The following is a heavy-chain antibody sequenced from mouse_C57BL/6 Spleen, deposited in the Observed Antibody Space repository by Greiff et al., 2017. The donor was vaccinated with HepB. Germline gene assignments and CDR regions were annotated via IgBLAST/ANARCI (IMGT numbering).Heavy chain of an antibody. V-gene: IGHV1-64*01. J-gene: IGHJ3*01. CDR3: ARRGLYSTAWFAY. CDR1: GYTFTSYW. D-gene: IGHD2-12*01. Sequence: QVQLKQPGAELVKPGASVKLSCKASGYTFTSYWMHWVKQRPGQGLEWIGMIHPNSGSTNYNEKFKSKATLTVDKSSSTAYMQLSSLTSEDSAVYYCARRGLYSTAWFAYWGQGTLVTVSA. CDR2: IHPNSGST.